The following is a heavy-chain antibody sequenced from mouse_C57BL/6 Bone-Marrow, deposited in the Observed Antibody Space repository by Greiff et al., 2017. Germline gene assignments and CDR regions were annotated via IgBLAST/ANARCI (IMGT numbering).Heavy chain of an antibody. CDR1: GFTFSDFY. CDR3: ARGHLRRYFDY. Sequence: EVMLVESGGGLVQSGRSLRLSCATSGFTFSDFYMEWVRQAPGKGLEWIAASRNKANDYTTEYSASVKGRFIVSRDTSQSILYLQMNALRAEDTAIYYCARGHLRRYFDYWGQGTTLTVSS. V-gene: IGHV7-1*01. CDR2: SRNKANDYTT. D-gene: IGHD2-12*01. J-gene: IGHJ2*01.